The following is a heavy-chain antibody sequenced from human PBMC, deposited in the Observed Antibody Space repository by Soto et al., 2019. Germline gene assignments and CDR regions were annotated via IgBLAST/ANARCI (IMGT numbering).Heavy chain of an antibody. V-gene: IGHV3-23*01. Sequence: SLILSCAASGFIFSSSAMRWVSQAAGKGLEWVSAISGSGGSTYYADSVKGRFTISRDNSKNTLYLQMNSLRAEDTAVYYCAKSPYYYDSSGYLDYWGQGTLVTVSS. D-gene: IGHD3-22*01. CDR1: GFIFSSSA. CDR2: ISGSGGST. J-gene: IGHJ4*02. CDR3: AKSPYYYDSSGYLDY.